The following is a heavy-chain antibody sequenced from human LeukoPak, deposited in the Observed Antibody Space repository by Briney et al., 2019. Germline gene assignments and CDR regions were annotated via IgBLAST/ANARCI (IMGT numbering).Heavy chain of an antibody. CDR2: IKYDGSEK. V-gene: IGHV3-7*03. CDR3: AREPVRKRWFDS. D-gene: IGHD3-10*01. CDR1: GFTFSNYW. J-gene: IGHJ5*01. Sequence: GGSLRLSCTASGFTFSNYWMSWVRQAPNEGLEWVANIKYDGSEKYYVDSVEGRLTISRDNAKNSLYLQMNSLRAEDTAVYYCAREPVRKRWFDSWGQGTLVTVSS.